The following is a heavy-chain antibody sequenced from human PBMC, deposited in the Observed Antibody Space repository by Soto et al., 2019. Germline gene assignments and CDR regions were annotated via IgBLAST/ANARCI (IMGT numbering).Heavy chain of an antibody. CDR3: TRNLYNTGDFDH. CDR2: MTPKSGYT. CDR1: GYTFTDYD. V-gene: IGHV1-8*02. Sequence: QVQLMQSGAEVRKPGASVKVSCKASGYTFTDYDINWVRQATGQGLEWLGWMTPKSGYTGYAQKFQGRVTLKRDTSRGTAYMELSSLTSEATAVYYCTRNLYNTGDFDHWGQGTLVTVSS. D-gene: IGHD1-20*01. J-gene: IGHJ4*02.